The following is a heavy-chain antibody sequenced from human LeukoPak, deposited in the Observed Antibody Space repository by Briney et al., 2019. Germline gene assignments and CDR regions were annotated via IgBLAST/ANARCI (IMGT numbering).Heavy chain of an antibody. CDR2: ISSSSSYI. CDR1: GFTFSSYS. Sequence: PGGSLRLSCAASGFTFSSYSMNWVRQAPGKGLEWVSSISSSSSYIYYADSVKGRFTISRDNAKNSLYLQMNSLRAEDTAVCYCARIELNCGGDCYSGYWGQGTLVTVSS. V-gene: IGHV3-21*01. D-gene: IGHD2-21*02. CDR3: ARIELNCGGDCYSGY. J-gene: IGHJ4*02.